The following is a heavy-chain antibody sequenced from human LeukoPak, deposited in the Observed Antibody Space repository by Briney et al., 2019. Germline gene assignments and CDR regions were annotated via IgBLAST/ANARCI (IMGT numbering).Heavy chain of an antibody. J-gene: IGHJ4*02. CDR1: GFTFDDYA. Sequence: GGSLRLSCAASGFTFDDYAMHWVRQAPGKGLEWVSGISWNSGSIGYADSVKGRFTISRDNAKNSLYLQMNSLRAEDTALYYCAKDVYYGYSYGLDYWGQGTLVTVSS. D-gene: IGHD5-18*01. CDR2: ISWNSGSI. CDR3: AKDVYYGYSYGLDY. V-gene: IGHV3-9*01.